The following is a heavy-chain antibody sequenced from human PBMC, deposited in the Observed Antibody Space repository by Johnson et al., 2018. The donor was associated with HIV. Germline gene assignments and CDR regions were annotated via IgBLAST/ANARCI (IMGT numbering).Heavy chain of an antibody. D-gene: IGHD4-17*01. CDR1: GFTFDDYG. Sequence: VQLVESGGGVVRPGGSLRLSCAASGFTFDDYGMSWVRQAPGKGLEWVSGITWNGGSTGYADSVEGRFTISRVNAKNSLYLQMNSLRAEDTALYYCAREGRMDYGAPRAAFDIWGQGTMVTVSS. J-gene: IGHJ3*02. V-gene: IGHV3-20*04. CDR3: AREGRMDYGAPRAAFDI. CDR2: ITWNGGST.